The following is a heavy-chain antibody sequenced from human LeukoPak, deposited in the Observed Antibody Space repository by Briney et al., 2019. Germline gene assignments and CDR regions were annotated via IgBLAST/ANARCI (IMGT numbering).Heavy chain of an antibody. V-gene: IGHV4-59*01. Sequence: PSETLSLTCTVSGGSIKNYYWRWMRQPPGKGLEWIGYIYYSGSTNYNPSLKSRVTISIDTSKNQFSLKLTSVTAADTAVYYCARDDYNWFDPWGQGTLVTVSS. CDR2: IYYSGST. CDR1: GGSIKNYY. J-gene: IGHJ5*02. CDR3: ARDDYNWFDP.